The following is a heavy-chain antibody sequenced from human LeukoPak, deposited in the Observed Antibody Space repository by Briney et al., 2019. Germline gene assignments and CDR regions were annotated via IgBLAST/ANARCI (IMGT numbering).Heavy chain of an antibody. CDR3: ARDTDYGDYQD. V-gene: IGHV3-21*01. CDR1: GFTFSSYS. CDR2: ISSSSYI. D-gene: IGHD4-17*01. Sequence: GGSLRLSCAASGFTFSSYSMNWVRQAPGKGLEWVSSISSSSYIYYADSVKGRFTISRDNAKNSLYLQMNSLRAEDTAVYYCARDTDYGDYQDWGQGTLVTVSS. J-gene: IGHJ4*02.